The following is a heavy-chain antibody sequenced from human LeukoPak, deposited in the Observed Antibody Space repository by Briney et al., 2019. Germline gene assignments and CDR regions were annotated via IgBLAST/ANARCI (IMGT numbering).Heavy chain of an antibody. CDR2: ISRSGDIT. CDR3: ATEGFYF. CDR1: GAAFSKYG. Sequence: GSLRLSCAASGAAFSKYGMKWVRQAAGAGLEYISEISRSGDITHYADSVKGRFTISRDNVKNTLYLQMNSLRAEDTALYHCATEGFYFWGPGTQVTVSS. V-gene: IGHV3-23*01. J-gene: IGHJ4*02.